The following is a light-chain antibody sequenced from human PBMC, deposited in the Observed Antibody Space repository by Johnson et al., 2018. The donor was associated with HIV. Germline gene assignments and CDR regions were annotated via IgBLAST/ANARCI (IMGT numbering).Light chain of an antibody. CDR2: EKN. J-gene: IGLJ1*01. CDR1: SSNIGNNY. V-gene: IGLV1-51*02. Sequence: QSMLTQPPSVSAAPGQKVTISCSGSSSNIGNNYVSWYQQLPGTAPKLLIYEKNKRPSGIPDRFSGSKSGTSATLGITGLQTGDEADYYCGTWDSSLSEGVFGTGTKVTVL. CDR3: GTWDSSLSEGV.